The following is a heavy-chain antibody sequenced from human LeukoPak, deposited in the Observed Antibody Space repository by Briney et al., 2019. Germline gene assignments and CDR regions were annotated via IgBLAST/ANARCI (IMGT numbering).Heavy chain of an antibody. CDR1: GASISSSSYY. CDR2: IYYSGST. Sequence: KTSETLSLTCTVSGASISSSSYYWGWIRQPPGKGLEWIGSIYYSGSTYYNPSLKSRVTISVDTSQNQFSLKLSSVTAADTAVYYCARQSYLVRTTVYWGRGTLVTVSS. D-gene: IGHD4-17*01. CDR3: ARQSYLVRTTVY. J-gene: IGHJ4*02. V-gene: IGHV4-39*01.